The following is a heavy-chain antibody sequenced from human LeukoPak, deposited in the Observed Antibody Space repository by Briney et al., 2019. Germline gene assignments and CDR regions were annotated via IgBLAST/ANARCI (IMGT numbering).Heavy chain of an antibody. CDR3: AKEGRPGDYYYGMDV. CDR1: GFTFSSYS. Sequence: PGGSLRLSCAASGFTFSSYSMNWVRQAPGKGLEWVSSISSSSSYIYYADSVKGRFTISRDNAKNSLYLQMNSLRAEDTAVYYCAKEGRPGDYYYGMDVWGQGTTVTVSS. J-gene: IGHJ6*02. CDR2: ISSSSSYI. V-gene: IGHV3-21*01.